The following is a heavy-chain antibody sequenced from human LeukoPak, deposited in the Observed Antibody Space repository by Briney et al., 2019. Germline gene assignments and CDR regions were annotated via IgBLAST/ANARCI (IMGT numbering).Heavy chain of an antibody. J-gene: IGHJ6*03. CDR2: IIPAFGTA. CDR1: GGTFSSYS. V-gene: IGHV1-69*05. CDR3: ARDGRPTMPNYYYYYMDV. D-gene: IGHD2-2*01. Sequence: GSSVKVSCKGSGGTFSSYSISWVRQAPGQGLEWMGGIIPAFGTAHYAQKFQGRVTITTDESTSTAYMELSSLRSEDTAVYYCARDGRPTMPNYYYYYMDVWGKGTTVTVSS.